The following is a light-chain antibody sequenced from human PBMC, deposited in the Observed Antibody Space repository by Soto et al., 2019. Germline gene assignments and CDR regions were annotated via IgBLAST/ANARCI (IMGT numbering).Light chain of an antibody. CDR2: EAS. J-gene: IGLJ1*01. CDR1: FSDVGSYNL. CDR3: SSYAGTSTYV. V-gene: IGLV2-23*01. Sequence: QSALTQPASVSGSPGQSITISCTGTFSDVGSYNLVSWYQQHPGKASKLMIYEASKRPSGVSNRFSGSKSGNTASLTISGLQAEDEADYHCSSYAGTSTYVFGSGTKVTVL.